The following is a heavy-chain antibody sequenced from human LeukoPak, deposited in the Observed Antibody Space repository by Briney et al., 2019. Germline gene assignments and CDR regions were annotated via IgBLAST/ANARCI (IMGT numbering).Heavy chain of an antibody. CDR2: ICNGGII. CDR3: ARDSGTTGEVKFDP. CDR1: GDSISRYY. J-gene: IGHJ5*02. D-gene: IGHD3-10*01. Sequence: SETLSLTCTVSGDSISRYYWSWIRQPAGKGLEWIGCICNGGIITYNPSLKSRVTMSIDTSNNQFSLRLRFVTAADTAVYYCARDSGTTGEVKFDPWGQGTLVTVSS. V-gene: IGHV4-4*07.